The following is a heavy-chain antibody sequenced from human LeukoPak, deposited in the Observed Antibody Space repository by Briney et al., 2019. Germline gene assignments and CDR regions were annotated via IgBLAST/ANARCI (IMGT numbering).Heavy chain of an antibody. J-gene: IGHJ4*02. CDR2: ISYDGSNK. V-gene: IGHV3-30-3*01. CDR3: ARTDLGELSLRFDY. Sequence: GGSLRLSCAASGFTFGSYAMHWVRQAPGKGLEWVAVISYDGSNKYYADSVKGRFTISRDNSKNTLYLQMNSLRAEDTAVYYCARTDLGELSLRFDYWGQGTLVTVSS. CDR1: GFTFGSYA. D-gene: IGHD3-16*02.